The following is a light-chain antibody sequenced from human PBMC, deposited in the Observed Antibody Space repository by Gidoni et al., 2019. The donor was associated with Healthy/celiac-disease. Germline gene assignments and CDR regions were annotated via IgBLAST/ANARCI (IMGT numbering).Light chain of an antibody. CDR3: QQRSNWPPIT. Sequence: EIVLTQPPATLSLSPVERATLSCRASQSVSSYLAWYQQKPGQAPRLLIYDASNRATGIPARLSGSGSGTDFTLTISSLEPEDFAVYYCQQRSNWPPITFGQGTRLEIK. CDR2: DAS. CDR1: QSVSSY. V-gene: IGKV3-11*01. J-gene: IGKJ5*01.